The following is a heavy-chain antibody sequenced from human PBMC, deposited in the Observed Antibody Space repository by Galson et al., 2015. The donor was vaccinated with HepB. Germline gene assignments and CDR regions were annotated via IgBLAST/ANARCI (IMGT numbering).Heavy chain of an antibody. CDR2: IIPKFDKA. Sequence: SVKVSCKASGGTSSTYAIAWVRQAPGRGLEWLGGIIPKFDKAHYGQRFQGRVTITADESTSSSYMDLSSLKPEDTAVYYCALVPDAMRGRVYNWFDPWGQGTLVTVSS. CDR1: GGTSSTYA. D-gene: IGHD2-2*01. V-gene: IGHV1-69*13. J-gene: IGHJ5*02. CDR3: ALVPDAMRGRVYNWFDP.